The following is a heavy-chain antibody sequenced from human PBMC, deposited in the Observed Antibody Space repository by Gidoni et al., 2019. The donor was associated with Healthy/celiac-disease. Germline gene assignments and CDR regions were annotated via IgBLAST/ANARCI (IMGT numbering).Heavy chain of an antibody. J-gene: IGHJ4*02. Sequence: EVQLVESGGGLVKPGRSLRLSCTASGFPFRDYAMSWFRQAPGKGLEWVGFIRSTAYGGTTEYAASVKGRFTISRDDSKSIAYLQMNSLKTEDTAVYYCTRDGGAVAGTENFDYWGQGTLVTVSS. CDR2: IRSTAYGGTT. CDR3: TRDGGAVAGTENFDY. CDR1: GFPFRDYA. V-gene: IGHV3-49*05. D-gene: IGHD6-19*01.